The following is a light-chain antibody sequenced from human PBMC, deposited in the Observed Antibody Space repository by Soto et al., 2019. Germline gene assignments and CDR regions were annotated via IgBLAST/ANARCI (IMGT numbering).Light chain of an antibody. J-gene: IGKJ1*01. CDR1: QSIFSNY. CDR3: QQYGTSPRT. CDR2: GAS. Sequence: EVMLTQSPGTLSLSPGERATLSCRASQSIFSNYLAWYQQKSGQAPRLLIYGASNRATGIPDRFSGSGSGTDFTLTVSRLEAEDLAVYYCQQYGTSPRTFGQGTKVEFK. V-gene: IGKV3-20*01.